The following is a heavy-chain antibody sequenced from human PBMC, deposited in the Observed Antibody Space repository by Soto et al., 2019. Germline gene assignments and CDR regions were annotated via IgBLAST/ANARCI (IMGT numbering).Heavy chain of an antibody. CDR1: GGTFSSYA. V-gene: IGHV1-69*13. J-gene: IGHJ4*02. D-gene: IGHD5-12*01. CDR3: ARERKTWLRLGSMVY. Sequence: SVKVSCKASGGTFSSYAISWVRQAPGQGLEWMGGIIPIFGTANYAQKFQGRVTITADESTSTAYMELSSLRSEDTAVYYCARERKTWLRLGSMVYWGQGTLVTVSS. CDR2: IIPIFGTA.